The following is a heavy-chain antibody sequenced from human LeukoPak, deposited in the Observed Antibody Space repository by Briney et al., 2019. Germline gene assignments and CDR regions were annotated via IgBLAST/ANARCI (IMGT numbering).Heavy chain of an antibody. V-gene: IGHV4-34*01. D-gene: IGHD3-22*01. CDR3: ASTPLSDYYDSSGYKRTEYYFDY. J-gene: IGHJ4*02. CDR2: INHSGST. CDR1: GGSFSGYY. Sequence: PSETLSLTCAVYGGSFSGYYWSWIRQPPGKGLEWIGEINHSGSTNYNPSLKSRVTISVDTSKNQFSLKLCSVPAADTAVYYCASTPLSDYYDSSGYKRTEYYFDYWGQGTLVTVSS.